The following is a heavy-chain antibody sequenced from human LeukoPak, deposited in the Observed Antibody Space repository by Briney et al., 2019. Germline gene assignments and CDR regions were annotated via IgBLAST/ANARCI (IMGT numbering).Heavy chain of an antibody. V-gene: IGHV1-18*01. CDR2: ISAYNGNT. J-gene: IGHJ4*02. CDR3: ARGGLPMNYYDSRSGYDY. Sequence: ASVKVSCKASGYTFTSYGISWVRQAPGQGLERMGWISAYNGNTNYAQKLQGRVTMTTDTSTSTAYMELRSLRSDDTAVYYCARGGLPMNYYDSRSGYDYWGQGTLVTVSS. CDR1: GYTFTSYG. D-gene: IGHD3-22*01.